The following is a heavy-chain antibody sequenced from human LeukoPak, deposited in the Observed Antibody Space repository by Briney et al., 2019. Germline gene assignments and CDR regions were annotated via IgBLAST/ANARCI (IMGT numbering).Heavy chain of an antibody. CDR1: GYSISSGYY. V-gene: IGHV4-38-2*02. D-gene: IGHD6-13*01. Sequence: PSETLSLTCTVSGYSISSGYYWGWIRHPPGKGLEWIGSIYHSGSTYYNPSLKSRVTLSVDTSKNQFSLKLSSVTAADTAVYYCARLGGIAAASPLNWFDPWGQGTLVTVSS. CDR2: IYHSGST. J-gene: IGHJ5*02. CDR3: ARLGGIAAASPLNWFDP.